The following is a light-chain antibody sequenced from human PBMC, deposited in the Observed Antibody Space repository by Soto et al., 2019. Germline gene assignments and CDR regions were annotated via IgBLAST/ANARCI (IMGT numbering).Light chain of an antibody. Sequence: QSALTQPASVSGSPGQSLTISCTGTSSDVGGYDYVSWYQQHPGKAPKLIIYEVSNRPSRVSNRFSGSKSGNTASLTISGLQAEDEAAYYCSSYTISNTFVFGTGTKVTVL. CDR1: SSDVGGYDY. CDR2: EVS. J-gene: IGLJ1*01. CDR3: SSYTISNTFV. V-gene: IGLV2-14*01.